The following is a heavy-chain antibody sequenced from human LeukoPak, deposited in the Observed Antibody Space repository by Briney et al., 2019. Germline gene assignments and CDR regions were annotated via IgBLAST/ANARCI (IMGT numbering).Heavy chain of an antibody. Sequence: SETLSLTCTVSAGSMSSYYWTWIRQSPGKGLEWLGYLYYTGSPNYNSSVKSRVTISAGTSKNQFSLRLTSVTAADTAVYYCARGVVVAPSYWYFDLWGRGALVTVSS. CDR2: LYYTGSP. J-gene: IGHJ2*01. D-gene: IGHD2-15*01. CDR1: AGSMSSYY. CDR3: ARGVVVAPSYWYFDL. V-gene: IGHV4-59*13.